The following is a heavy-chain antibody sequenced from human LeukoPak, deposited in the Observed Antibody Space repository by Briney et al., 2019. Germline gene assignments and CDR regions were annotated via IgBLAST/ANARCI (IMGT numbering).Heavy chain of an antibody. Sequence: GGSLRLSCEASGFIFSSYWMSWVRQAPGKGLEWVATIRQDGSETHYVDSVKGRFTISRDNAKNTLYLQMNSLRAEDTAVYYCAREWGDDTYYYYYYMDVWGKGTTVTVSS. CDR3: AREWGDDTYYYYYYMDV. CDR1: GFIFSSYW. J-gene: IGHJ6*03. D-gene: IGHD3-16*01. V-gene: IGHV3-7*03. CDR2: IRQDGSET.